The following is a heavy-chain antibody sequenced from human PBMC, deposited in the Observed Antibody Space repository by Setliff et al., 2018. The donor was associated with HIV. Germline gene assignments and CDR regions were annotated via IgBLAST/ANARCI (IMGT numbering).Heavy chain of an antibody. D-gene: IGHD3-10*01. Sequence: PSQTLSLTCNASGVSISNYYWSWIRRPPGKGLEWIGIGYIYYSGNTQYSPSLNGRATISVDTSNNQFTLKLTSVTPADAAVYYCVRVLGDYYYYMDVWGKGTMVTVSS. CDR1: GVSISNYY. J-gene: IGHJ6*03. V-gene: IGHV4-59*01. CDR3: VRVLGDYYYYMDV. CDR2: IYYSGNT.